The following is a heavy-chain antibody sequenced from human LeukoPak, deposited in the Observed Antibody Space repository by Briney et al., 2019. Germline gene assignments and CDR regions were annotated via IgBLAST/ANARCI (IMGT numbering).Heavy chain of an antibody. Sequence: ASVKVSCKTSGYSFTGYYMQWVRQAPGQGLEWMGWINPNSGVSNYAQKFQGRVTMTTDTSISTAYMELSSLRSEDTAVYYCARDTRDGYNYYFDYWGQGTLVTVSS. J-gene: IGHJ4*02. CDR3: ARDTRDGYNYYFDY. CDR1: GYSFTGYY. V-gene: IGHV1-2*02. CDR2: INPNSGVS. D-gene: IGHD5-24*01.